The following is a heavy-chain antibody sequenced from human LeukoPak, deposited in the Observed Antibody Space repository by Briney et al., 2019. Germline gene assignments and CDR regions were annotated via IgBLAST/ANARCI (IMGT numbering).Heavy chain of an antibody. J-gene: IGHJ4*02. V-gene: IGHV4-39*02. Sequence: PSETLSLTCNVTGGSISSSYYYWGWIRQPPGEGLEWIGSIYYSESTYYNPSLKSRVTISVDTSKNHFSLELNSVTAADTAVYYCASQRKTGEPYYFDYWGQGTLVTVSS. D-gene: IGHD7-27*01. CDR2: IYYSEST. CDR3: ASQRKTGEPYYFDY. CDR1: GGSISSSYYY.